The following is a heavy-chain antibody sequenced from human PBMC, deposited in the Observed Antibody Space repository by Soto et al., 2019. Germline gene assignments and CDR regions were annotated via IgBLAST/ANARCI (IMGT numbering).Heavy chain of an antibody. V-gene: IGHV3-30-3*01. D-gene: IGHD6-19*01. Sequence: QVQLVESGGGVVQPGRSLRLSCAASGFTFSSYAMHWVRQAPGKGLEWVAVISYDGSNKYYADSVKGRFTISRDNSKNTLYLQMNSRRDEDTAVYYCARDTKHLIAVSGAIFDYWGQGTLVTVSS. CDR1: GFTFSSYA. J-gene: IGHJ4*02. CDR3: ARDTKHLIAVSGAIFDY. CDR2: ISYDGSNK.